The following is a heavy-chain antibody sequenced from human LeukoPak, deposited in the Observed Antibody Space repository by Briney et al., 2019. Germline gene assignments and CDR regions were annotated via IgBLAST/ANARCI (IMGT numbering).Heavy chain of an antibody. CDR2: ISSSSSYI. CDR3: ARPSRKFYGSGTYLSFDY. J-gene: IGHJ4*02. CDR1: GFTFSSYS. V-gene: IGHV3-21*01. Sequence: GGSLRLSCAASGFTFSSYSMNWVRQAPGKGLEWVSSISSSSSYIYYADSVKGRFTISRDNAKNSLYLQMNSLRAEDTAVYYCARPSRKFYGSGTYLSFDYWGQGTLVTVSS. D-gene: IGHD3-10*01.